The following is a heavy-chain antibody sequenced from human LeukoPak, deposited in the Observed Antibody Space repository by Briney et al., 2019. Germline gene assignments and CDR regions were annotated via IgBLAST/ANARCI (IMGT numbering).Heavy chain of an antibody. J-gene: IGHJ4*02. Sequence: GGSLRLSCAASGFTLDDYAMHWVRHAPGKGLEWVSGIGWNSVSIGYADSVKGRFTISRDNAKNSLYLRMNSLRAEDTAFYYCTKDMSTDYYGSGSYGYFDNWGQGTLVTVSS. CDR1: GFTLDDYA. CDR2: IGWNSVSI. D-gene: IGHD3-10*01. CDR3: TKDMSTDYYGSGSYGYFDN. V-gene: IGHV3-9*01.